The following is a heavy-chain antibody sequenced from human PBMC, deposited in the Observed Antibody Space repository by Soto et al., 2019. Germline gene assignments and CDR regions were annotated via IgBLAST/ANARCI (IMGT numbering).Heavy chain of an antibody. CDR2: ISAYNGHT. CDR3: ASQYSGSLNDAFDI. Sequence: QVRLVQSGAEVKKPGASVKVSCKASGYTFTSYGIRWVRQAPGQGLEWMGWISAYNGHTNYAQKLQGRVTMTTDTSTRTAYMELRSRRSDDTAVYYWASQYSGSLNDAFDIWGQGTMVTVSS. CDR1: GYTFTSYG. D-gene: IGHD1-26*01. V-gene: IGHV1-18*01. J-gene: IGHJ3*02.